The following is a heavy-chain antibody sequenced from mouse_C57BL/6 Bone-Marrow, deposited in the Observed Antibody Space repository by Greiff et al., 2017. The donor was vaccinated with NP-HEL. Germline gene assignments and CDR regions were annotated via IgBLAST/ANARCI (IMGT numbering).Heavy chain of an antibody. CDR1: GYAFSSSW. J-gene: IGHJ1*03. V-gene: IGHV1-82*01. D-gene: IGHD1-1*01. CDR3: ARVLPLDYYGSSYWYFDV. CDR2: IYPGDGDT. Sequence: QVQLQQSGPELVKPGASVKISCKASGYAFSSSWMTWVKQRPGKGLEWIGRIYPGDGDTNYNGKFKGKATLTADKSSSTAYMQLSSLTSEDSAVYFCARVLPLDYYGSSYWYFDVWGTGTTVTVSS.